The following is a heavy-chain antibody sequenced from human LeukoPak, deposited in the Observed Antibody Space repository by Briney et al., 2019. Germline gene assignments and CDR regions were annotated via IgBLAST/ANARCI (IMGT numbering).Heavy chain of an antibody. V-gene: IGHV3-7*01. J-gene: IGHJ4*02. CDR2: INQGGSGK. CDR3: ARDRVWTVLY. D-gene: IGHD6-13*01. Sequence: PGGSLRLSCAASGFTFSSYSMSWVRQAPGKGLEWVSNINQGGSGKYYVDSVKGRFTISRDNGKNSLYLQMNSLRAEDTAVYYCARDRVWTVLYWGQGTLVTVSS. CDR1: GFTFSSYS.